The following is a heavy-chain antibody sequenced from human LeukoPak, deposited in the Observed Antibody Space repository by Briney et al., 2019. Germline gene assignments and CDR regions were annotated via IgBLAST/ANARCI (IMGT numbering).Heavy chain of an antibody. J-gene: IGHJ5*02. CDR3: VRGPYGSGISNWFDP. Sequence: SETLSLTCTVSGGSISSSNFYWGWIRQPPGKGLEWIGSIYYSGSTYYNPSLQSRVTVSVDTSKNQFSLKLTSVSAADTAVYYCVRGPYGSGISNWFDPWGQGTQVIVSS. CDR1: GGSISSSNFY. CDR2: IYYSGST. V-gene: IGHV4-39*07. D-gene: IGHD3-10*01.